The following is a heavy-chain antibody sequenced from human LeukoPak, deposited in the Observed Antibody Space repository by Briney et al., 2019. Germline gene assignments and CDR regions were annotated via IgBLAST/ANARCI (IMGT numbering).Heavy chain of an antibody. CDR3: ARQEYCSGGSCYTWFDP. Sequence: GESLKISCKGSGYSINNYWIGWVRRMPGKGLEWMGIIYPADSDIRYSPSFQGQVTISADKSISTAYLQWSSLKASDTAMYYCARQEYCSGGSCYTWFDPWGQGTLVTVSS. CDR1: GYSINNYW. J-gene: IGHJ5*02. V-gene: IGHV5-51*01. D-gene: IGHD2-15*01. CDR2: IYPADSDI.